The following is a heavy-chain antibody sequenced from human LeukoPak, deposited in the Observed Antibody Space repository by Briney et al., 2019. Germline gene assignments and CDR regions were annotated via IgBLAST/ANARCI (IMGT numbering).Heavy chain of an antibody. CDR1: GYTFTSYG. J-gene: IGHJ4*02. CDR2: ISAYNGNT. D-gene: IGHD2-2*01. CDR3: ARDCSSTSCYSRHFDY. V-gene: IGHV1-18*01. Sequence: GASVKVSCKASGYTFTSYGISWVRQAPGQGLEWMGWISAYNGNTNYAQKLQGRVTMTTDTSTSTAYMELRSLRSDDTAVYYCARDCSSTSCYSRHFDYWGQGTLVTVSS.